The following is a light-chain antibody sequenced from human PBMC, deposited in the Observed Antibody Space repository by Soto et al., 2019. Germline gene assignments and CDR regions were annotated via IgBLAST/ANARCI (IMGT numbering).Light chain of an antibody. CDR3: QQRYNWPRT. CDR1: QSVGIY. Sequence: EIVLTQSPATLSLSPGQRATLSFRASQSVGIYLTWYQQKPGQAPRLLIYGASNRATGIPDRFSGSGSGPGFTLAISSLEPEDFAVYYCQQRYNWPRTFGQGTKVDI. CDR2: GAS. V-gene: IGKV3-11*01. J-gene: IGKJ1*01.